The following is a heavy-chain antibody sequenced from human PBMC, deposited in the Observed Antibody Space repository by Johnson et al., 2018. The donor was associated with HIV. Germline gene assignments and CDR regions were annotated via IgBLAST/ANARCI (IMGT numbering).Heavy chain of an antibody. CDR1: GFSFCTYW. J-gene: IGHJ3*02. V-gene: IGHV3-74*03. Sequence: EQLVESGGRLVQPGGSLRLSCAASGFSFCTYWMHWVRRVPGKGLVWVSRIDTEGSGPTYADSVKGRFTISRDNAKNTVYLQMISLRAEDMAVYDCARRAHDAFDIWGQGTMVTVSS. CDR3: ARRAHDAFDI. CDR2: IDTEGSGP.